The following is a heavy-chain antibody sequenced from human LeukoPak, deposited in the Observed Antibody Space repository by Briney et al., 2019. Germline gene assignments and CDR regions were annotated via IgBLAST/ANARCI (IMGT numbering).Heavy chain of an antibody. CDR3: AKDSSPVGATHFDY. V-gene: IGHV3-30*02. D-gene: IGHD1-26*01. J-gene: IGHJ4*02. Sequence: GGSLRLSCAASGFTFSSCGMHWVRQAPGKGLEWVAFIRYDGSNKYYADSVKGQFTISRDNSKNTLYLQMNSLRAEDTAVYYCAKDSSPVGATHFDYWGQGTLVTVSS. CDR1: GFTFSSCG. CDR2: IRYDGSNK.